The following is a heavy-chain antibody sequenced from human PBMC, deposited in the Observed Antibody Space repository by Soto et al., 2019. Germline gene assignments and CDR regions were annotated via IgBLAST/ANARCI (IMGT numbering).Heavy chain of an antibody. CDR2: IYYSGST. J-gene: IGHJ4*02. CDR3: ARDGDYYDSTVMAY. D-gene: IGHD3-22*01. CDR1: GGSFSSGGYY. Sequence: SETLSLTCTVSGGSFSSGGYYWSWIRQHPGKGLEWIGYIYYSGSTYYNPSLKSRVTISVDTSKNQFSLKLSSVTAADTAVYYCARDGDYYDSTVMAYWGQGTLVTVSS. V-gene: IGHV4-31*03.